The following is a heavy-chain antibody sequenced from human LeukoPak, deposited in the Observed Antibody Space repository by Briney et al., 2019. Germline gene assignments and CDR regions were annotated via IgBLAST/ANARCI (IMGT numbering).Heavy chain of an antibody. CDR2: IIPIFGTA. Sequence: SVKVSCKASGGTFSSYAISWVRQAPGQGLEWMGGIIPIFGTANYAQKFQGRVTITTDESTSTAYMELSSLRSEDTAVYYCGRGSVSFGVLNNWFDPWGQGTLVTVSS. V-gene: IGHV1-69*05. CDR3: GRGSVSFGVLNNWFDP. D-gene: IGHD3-3*01. CDR1: GGTFSSYA. J-gene: IGHJ5*02.